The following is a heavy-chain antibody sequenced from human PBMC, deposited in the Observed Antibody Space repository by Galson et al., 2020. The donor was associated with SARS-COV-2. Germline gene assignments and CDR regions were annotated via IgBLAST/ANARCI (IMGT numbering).Heavy chain of an antibody. CDR2: IYPGPSDT. Sequence: GESLKISCKGSGYSFTSYWIGWVRQMPGKGLEWMGIIYPGPSDTRYSPSFQGQVTISADKSITTAYLQWSSLKASDTAMYYCARFMGQGPYVYYLDYWGQGTLVTVSS. D-gene: IGHD3-10*01. CDR1: GYSFTSYW. CDR3: ARFMGQGPYVYYLDY. J-gene: IGHJ4*02. V-gene: IGHV5-51*01.